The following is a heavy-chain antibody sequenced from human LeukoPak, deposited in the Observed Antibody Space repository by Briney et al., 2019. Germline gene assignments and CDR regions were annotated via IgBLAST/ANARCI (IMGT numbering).Heavy chain of an antibody. V-gene: IGHV3-33*01. Sequence: PGGSLRLSCAASGFTFSSYGMHWVRQAPGKGLEWVAVIWYDGSNKYYADSVKGRFTVSTDSSKNTVYLQMTGLRSEDTAVYYCAGDRWRGAPDYFDCWGQGTLVTVSS. CDR2: IWYDGSNK. CDR1: GFTFSSYG. CDR3: AGDRWRGAPDYFDC. D-gene: IGHD1-26*01. J-gene: IGHJ4*02.